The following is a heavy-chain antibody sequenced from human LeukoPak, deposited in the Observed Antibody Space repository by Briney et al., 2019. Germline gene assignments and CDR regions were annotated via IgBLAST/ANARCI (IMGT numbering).Heavy chain of an antibody. CDR3: ARHKYSTGWGSFFDP. D-gene: IGHD6-19*01. Sequence: PSETLSLTCTVSGGSISSYYWSWIRQPPGKGLEWIGYIYYSGSTNYNPSLKSRVTISVDTSKNQFSLKLSSVTAADTAVYYCARHKYSTGWGSFFDPWGQGTLVTVSS. CDR2: IYYSGST. V-gene: IGHV4-59*08. CDR1: GGSISSYY. J-gene: IGHJ5*02.